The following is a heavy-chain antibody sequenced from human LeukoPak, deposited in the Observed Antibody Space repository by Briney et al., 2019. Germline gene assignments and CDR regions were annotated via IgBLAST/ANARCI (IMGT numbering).Heavy chain of an antibody. J-gene: IGHJ4*02. CDR2: ISAYNGQT. Sequence: ASVKGSCKASGYTFTSNGISWGRRAPGQGLEWRGWISAYNGQTNYAQKLQGRVTMTTDTSTSTAYMELRSLRSDDTAVYYCARRSGSGSYIDYWGQGTLVTVSS. CDR1: GYTFTSNG. V-gene: IGHV1-18*01. CDR3: ARRSGSGSYIDY. D-gene: IGHD3-10*01.